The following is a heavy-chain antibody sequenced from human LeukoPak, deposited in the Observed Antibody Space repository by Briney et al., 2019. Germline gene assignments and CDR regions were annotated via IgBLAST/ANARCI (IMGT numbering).Heavy chain of an antibody. V-gene: IGHV1-2*06. D-gene: IGHD2-2*01. CDR3: ARVPDIYCPSTGCFDY. CDR1: GYAFTGFY. J-gene: IGHJ4*02. CDR2: LNPNSGGT. Sequence: GASVKVSCKASGYAFTGFYIHWVRQAPGQGLEWMGRLNPNSGGTIHAQKFQGRVTITRDTSISTAYMELSRLRSDDTAVYYCARVPDIYCPSTGCFDYWAREPWSPSPQ.